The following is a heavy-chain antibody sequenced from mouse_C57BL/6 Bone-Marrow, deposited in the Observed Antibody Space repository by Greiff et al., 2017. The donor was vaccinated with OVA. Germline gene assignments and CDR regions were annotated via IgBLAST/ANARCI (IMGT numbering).Heavy chain of an antibody. CDR1: GYAFSSSW. CDR3: ARGGDFDY. V-gene: IGHV1-82*01. CDR2: IYPGDGDT. Sequence: QVQLQQSGPELVKPGASVKISCKASGYAFSSSWMNWVKQRPGKGLEWIGRIYPGDGDTNYNGKFKGKATLTADKSSSTAYMQLSSLTSEDSAVYFCARGGDFDYWGKGTTLTVSS. J-gene: IGHJ2*01.